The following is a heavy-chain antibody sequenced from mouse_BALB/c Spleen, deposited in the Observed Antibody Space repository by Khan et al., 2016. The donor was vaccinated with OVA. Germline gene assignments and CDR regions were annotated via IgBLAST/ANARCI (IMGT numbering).Heavy chain of an antibody. D-gene: IGHD1-1*01. J-gene: IGHJ3*01. CDR1: GFTFSTYG. V-gene: IGHV5-6*01. Sequence: EVELVESGGDLVKPGGSLKLSCAASGFTFSTYGMSWVRQTPAKRLEWVATISTGGSYTYYPDSVKGRFTISRDNAKNPMYLQMSILKSEDTAVFYGARLAYYYDSEGFAYWGQGTLVTVSA. CDR3: ARLAYYYDSEGFAY. CDR2: ISTGGSYT.